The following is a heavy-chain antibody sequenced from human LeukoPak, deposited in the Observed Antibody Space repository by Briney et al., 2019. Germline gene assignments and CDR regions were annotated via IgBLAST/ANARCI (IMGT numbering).Heavy chain of an antibody. V-gene: IGHV3-53*01. Sequence: PGGSLRLSCAASGFTVSSNYMSWVRQAPGKGLEWVSVIYSGGSTYYADSVKGRFTISRDSSKNTLYLQMNSLRAEDTAVYYCAREKVAPAAAPPYGMDVWGQGTTVTVSS. CDR1: GFTVSSNY. CDR3: AREKVAPAAAPPYGMDV. D-gene: IGHD2-2*01. CDR2: IYSGGST. J-gene: IGHJ6*02.